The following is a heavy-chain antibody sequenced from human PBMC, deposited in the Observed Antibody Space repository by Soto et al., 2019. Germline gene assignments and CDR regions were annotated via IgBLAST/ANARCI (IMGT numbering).Heavy chain of an antibody. Sequence: QLQLQESGPGRVKPSETLSLTCIVSGDSISSSYNWVWIRQPPGKGLEWIGTIYYSGTTYYNPSLMSRVTISVDTTNNHFSLRLSSATAADTAVYYCASMDAAMILVSAGGDYWGQGILVTVSS. CDR1: GDSISSSYN. J-gene: IGHJ4*02. D-gene: IGHD5-18*01. CDR2: IYYSGTT. CDR3: ASMDAAMILVSAGGDY. V-gene: IGHV4-39*02.